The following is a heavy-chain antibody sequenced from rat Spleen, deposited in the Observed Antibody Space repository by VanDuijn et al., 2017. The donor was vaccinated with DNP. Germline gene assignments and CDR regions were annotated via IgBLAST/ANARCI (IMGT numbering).Heavy chain of an antibody. J-gene: IGHJ4*01. CDR3: AKGRWTGKRPYVMDA. D-gene: IGHD4-1*01. CDR1: GFTFSDYA. CDR2: IIYDGSST. Sequence: EVQLVESGGGLVQPGNSLKLSCAASGFTFSDYAMAWVRQSPKKGLEWVATIIYDGSSTYYRDSVKGRFTISRDNAKSTLYLQMDSLRSEDTATYYCAKGRWTGKRPYVMDAWGQGASVTVSS. V-gene: IGHV5-17*01.